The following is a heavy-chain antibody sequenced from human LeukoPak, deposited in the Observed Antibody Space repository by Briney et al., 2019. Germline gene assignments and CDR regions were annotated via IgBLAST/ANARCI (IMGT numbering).Heavy chain of an antibody. CDR3: ARAYCGGDCYSLGLYY. CDR2: ISWNSGSI. V-gene: IGHV3-9*01. J-gene: IGHJ4*02. D-gene: IGHD2-21*01. CDR1: GFIFNNYA. Sequence: GGSLRLSCAGSGFIFNNYAMHWVRQPPGKGLEWVSGISWNSGSIDYADSVKGRFTISRDNAKNSLYLQMNSLRAEDTAVYYCARAYCGGDCYSLGLYYWGQGTLVTVSS.